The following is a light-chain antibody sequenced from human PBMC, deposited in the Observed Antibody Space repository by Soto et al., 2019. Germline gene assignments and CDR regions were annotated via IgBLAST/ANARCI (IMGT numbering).Light chain of an antibody. CDR2: GAY. V-gene: IGKV3-15*01. Sequence: EIVLRQSPATLSVSPGERATLSCRASQSISTNLAWSKQKPGQAPRLLIYGAYTRATAIPARFTGSGSGTEFTLTISGLQPEEFAVYDCQQYNNWWTFGQGTKVDIK. J-gene: IGKJ1*01. CDR1: QSISTN. CDR3: QQYNNWWT.